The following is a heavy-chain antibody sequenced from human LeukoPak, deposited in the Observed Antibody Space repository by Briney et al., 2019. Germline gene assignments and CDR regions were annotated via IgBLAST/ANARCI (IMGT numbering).Heavy chain of an antibody. D-gene: IGHD5-24*01. J-gene: IGHJ4*02. V-gene: IGHV4-59*08. CDR3: ATQSVEMATIDY. Sequence: SETLSLTCTVSGVSISSYYWSWIRQPPGKGLEWVGHIYYSESTNYNPSLMSRLTISGDTSKNQFSLKLSSVTAADTAVYYCATQSVEMATIDYWGQGTLVTVSS. CDR1: GVSISSYY. CDR2: IYYSEST.